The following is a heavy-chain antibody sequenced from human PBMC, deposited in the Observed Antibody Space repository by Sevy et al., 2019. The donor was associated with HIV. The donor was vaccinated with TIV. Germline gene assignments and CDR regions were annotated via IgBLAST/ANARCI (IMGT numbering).Heavy chain of an antibody. J-gene: IGHJ4*02. CDR1: GFTFSSSA. V-gene: IGHV3-30-3*01. D-gene: IGHD3-3*01. CDR3: ARDPTQRGAYYDFWSGYFDY. CDR2: ISYDGSNK. Sequence: GGSLRLSCAASGFTFSSSAMHWVRQAPGKGLEWVAVISYDGSNKYYADSVKGRFTISRDDSKNTLYLRMNSLRTEDTAVYYCARDPTQRGAYYDFWSGYFDYWGQGTLVTASS.